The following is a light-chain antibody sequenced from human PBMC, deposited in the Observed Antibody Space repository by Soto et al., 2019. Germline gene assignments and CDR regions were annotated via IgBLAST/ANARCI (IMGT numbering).Light chain of an antibody. V-gene: IGKV4-1*01. CDR3: QQFYSNLFT. CDR2: WAS. CDR1: QNILYTSDNKNY. J-gene: IGKJ3*01. Sequence: DIVMTQSPDSLAVSLGERATINCKSSQNILYTSDNKNYLAWFQQKPGQPPKLLIYWASTRVSGVPDRLSGSGSGTDFTLTINSLQAVDVAVYYCQQFYSNLFTFGPGTKVDIK.